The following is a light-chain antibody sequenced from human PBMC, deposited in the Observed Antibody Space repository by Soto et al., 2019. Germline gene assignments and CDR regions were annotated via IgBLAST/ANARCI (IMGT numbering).Light chain of an antibody. Sequence: DIVMTQSPDSLAVSLGERATINCKSSQNILTNNKNYLAWFQQKPGQPPKLLIYWASTRKSGVPDRFSGSGSGTDFTLTISSLQTEDVAVYYCQQYHSDPITFGQGTRLEI. CDR3: QQYHSDPIT. J-gene: IGKJ5*01. CDR1: QNILTNNKNY. CDR2: WAS. V-gene: IGKV4-1*01.